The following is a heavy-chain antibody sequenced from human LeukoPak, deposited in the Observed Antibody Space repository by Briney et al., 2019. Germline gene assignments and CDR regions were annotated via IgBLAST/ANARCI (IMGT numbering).Heavy chain of an antibody. CDR1: GYTFTGYY. Sequence: GASVKVSCKASGYTFTGYYMHWVRQAPGQGLEWMGWINPNSGGTNYAQKFQGRVTMTRDTSISTAYMELSRLRSDDTAVYYRARAGRQWLVRASAFDIWGQGTMVTVSS. CDR3: ARAGRQWLVRASAFDI. D-gene: IGHD6-19*01. J-gene: IGHJ3*02. V-gene: IGHV1-2*02. CDR2: INPNSGGT.